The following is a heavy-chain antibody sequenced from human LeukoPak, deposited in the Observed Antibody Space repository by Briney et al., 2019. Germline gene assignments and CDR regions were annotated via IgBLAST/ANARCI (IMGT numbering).Heavy chain of an antibody. V-gene: IGHV3-74*01. CDR1: GFTFSSYR. Sequence: GGSLRLSCPASGFTFSSYRMHWVRQAPGKGLVWVSLINTDGSNTNYADSVKGRFTNSRDNAKNTLYLQMNSLRAEDTAVYYCARDYEGRGVWGQGTTVTVSS. CDR3: ARDYEGRGV. J-gene: IGHJ6*02. D-gene: IGHD3-16*01. CDR2: INTDGSNT.